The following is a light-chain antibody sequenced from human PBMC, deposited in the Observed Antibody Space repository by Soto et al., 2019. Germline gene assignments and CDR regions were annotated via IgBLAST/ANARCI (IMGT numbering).Light chain of an antibody. CDR3: QQYNSYSLWT. CDR2: DAS. V-gene: IGKV1-5*01. CDR1: QSISSW. J-gene: IGKJ1*01. Sequence: DIQMTQSPSTLSASLGDRVTITCRASQSISSWLAWYQQKPGKAPTLLIYDASCLESGVPSRFSGSGSGTEFTLTISSLQPDDFATYYCQQYNSYSLWTFGQGTKVEIK.